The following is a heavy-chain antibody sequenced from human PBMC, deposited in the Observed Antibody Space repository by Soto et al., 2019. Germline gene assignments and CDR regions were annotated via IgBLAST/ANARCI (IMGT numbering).Heavy chain of an antibody. CDR2: INPGSGGT. CDR1: GYTFTGNN. J-gene: IGHJ5*02. D-gene: IGHD5-12*01. CDR3: ARGVGSSWLDP. Sequence: ASVRVSCKASGYTFTGNNMYWVRQAPGQGLEWMGWINPGSGGTIYAENFQGRVTMTRDTSISTVYMDLCSLTSDDTAVYYCARGVGSSWLDPWGQGTLVTVSS. V-gene: IGHV1-2*02.